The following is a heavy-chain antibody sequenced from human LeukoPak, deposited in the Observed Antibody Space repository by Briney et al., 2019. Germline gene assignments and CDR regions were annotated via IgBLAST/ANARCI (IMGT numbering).Heavy chain of an antibody. V-gene: IGHV4-59*01. J-gene: IGHJ6*03. CDR1: GGSISSYY. Sequence: PSETLSLTCTVSGGSISSYYWSWVRQPPGKGLEWIGYIYYSGSTNYNPSLKSRVTISVDTSKNQFSLKLSSVTAADTAVYYCARARPETYYYYYYYMDVWGKGTTVTVSS. CDR3: ARARPETYYYYYYYMDV. CDR2: IYYSGST.